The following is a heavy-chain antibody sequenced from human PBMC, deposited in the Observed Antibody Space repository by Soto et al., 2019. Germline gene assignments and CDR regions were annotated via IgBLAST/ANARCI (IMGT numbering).Heavy chain of an antibody. Sequence: PSETLSLTCTVSGGSISSYYWSWIRQPPGKGLEWIGDIYYSGSTNYNPSLKSRVTISVDTSKNQFSLKLSSVTAADTAVYYCARCQGARDYYYYMDVWGKGTTVTVSS. V-gene: IGHV4-59*08. CDR2: IYYSGST. CDR3: ARCQGARDYYYYMDV. J-gene: IGHJ6*03. D-gene: IGHD3-16*01. CDR1: GGSISSYY.